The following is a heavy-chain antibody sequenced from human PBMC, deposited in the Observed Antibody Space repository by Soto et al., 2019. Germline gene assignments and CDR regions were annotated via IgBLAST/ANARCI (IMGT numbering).Heavy chain of an antibody. Sequence: EVQLVESGGGLVQPGGSLRLSCAASGFTFNSYWMHWVRQAPGKGLVWVSRINPDERSTNYADSVKGRFTISRDNAKNTLYLQMNSLSAEDTAVYHCARGGLQGSGNHYNDNWGQGTLVTVSS. CDR3: ARGGLQGSGNHYNDN. CDR1: GFTFNSYW. V-gene: IGHV3-74*01. CDR2: INPDERST. J-gene: IGHJ4*02. D-gene: IGHD3-10*01.